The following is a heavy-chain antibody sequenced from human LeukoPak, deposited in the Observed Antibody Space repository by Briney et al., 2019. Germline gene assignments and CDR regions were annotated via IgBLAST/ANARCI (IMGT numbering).Heavy chain of an antibody. CDR2: ISSSSSYI. V-gene: IGHV3-21*01. Sequence: PGGSLRLSCAASGFTFSSYSMNWVRQAPGKGLEWVSSISSSSSYIYYADSVKGRFTISRDNAKNSLYLQMNSLRAEDTAVYYCARGGAAGWATVTAIDYWGQGTLVTVSS. CDR1: GFTFSSYS. J-gene: IGHJ4*02. CDR3: ARGGAAGWATVTAIDY. D-gene: IGHD4-17*01.